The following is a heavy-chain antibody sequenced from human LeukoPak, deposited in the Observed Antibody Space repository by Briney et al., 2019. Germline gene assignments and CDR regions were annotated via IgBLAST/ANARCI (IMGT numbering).Heavy chain of an antibody. D-gene: IGHD3-9*01. CDR3: ARENILTGYPFDY. CDR2: ISYDGSNK. CDR1: GFTFSSYG. Sequence: GGSLRLSCAASGFTFSSYGMHWVRQAPGKGLEWVAVISYDGSNKYYADSVKGRFTVSRDNAKSTLYLQMNSLRAEDTAVYYCARENILTGYPFDYWGQGTLVTVSS. J-gene: IGHJ4*02. V-gene: IGHV3-30*03.